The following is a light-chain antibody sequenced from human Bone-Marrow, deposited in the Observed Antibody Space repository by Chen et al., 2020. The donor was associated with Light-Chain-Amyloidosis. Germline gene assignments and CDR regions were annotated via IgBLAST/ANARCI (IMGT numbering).Light chain of an antibody. CDR2: EDD. CDR3: QADPGGGQGV. V-gene: IGLV6-57*01. Sequence: NFMLTQPHSVSESPGKTVIISCTRSSGSIATNYVQWYHQRPGSYPPTVIYEDDQRPSGVPDRLSGSIDRATHSASLTDGGRQAEDVADDGGQADPGGGQGVCDGGT. J-gene: IGLJ3*02. CDR1: SGSIATNY.